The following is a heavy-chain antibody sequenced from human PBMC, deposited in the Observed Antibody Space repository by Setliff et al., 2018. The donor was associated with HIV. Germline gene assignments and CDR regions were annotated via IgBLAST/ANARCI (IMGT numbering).Heavy chain of an antibody. CDR2: FSSSGST. CDR3: ARSRHCGSDCYFDL. V-gene: IGHV4-4*07. Sequence: SETLSLTCTVSGASITTHWWSWIRKPAGKGLEWIGRFSSSGSTNYNSSLESRVTMSVDTSKNQFYLNLRSVTATDTAIYSCARSRHCGSDCYFDLSGQGTLVTVSS. CDR1: GASITTHW. J-gene: IGHJ4*02. D-gene: IGHD2-21*02.